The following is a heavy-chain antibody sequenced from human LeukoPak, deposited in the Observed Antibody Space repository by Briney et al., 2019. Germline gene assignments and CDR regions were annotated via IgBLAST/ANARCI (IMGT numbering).Heavy chain of an antibody. CDR3: ANLTPPIAVAGTSSSL. CDR2: IRYDGSNK. CDR1: GFTFSSHG. J-gene: IGHJ4*02. Sequence: GGSLRLSCAASGFTFSSHGMHWVRQAPGKGLEWVAFIRYDGSNKYYPDSVKGRFTTSRDNSKNTLYLQMNSLRAEDTAVYYCANLTPPIAVAGTSSSLGGQGTLVTVSS. V-gene: IGHV3-30*02. D-gene: IGHD6-19*01.